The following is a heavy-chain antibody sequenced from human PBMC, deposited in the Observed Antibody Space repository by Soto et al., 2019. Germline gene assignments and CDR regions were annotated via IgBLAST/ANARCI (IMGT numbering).Heavy chain of an antibody. J-gene: IGHJ4*02. Sequence: SLRLSCAASGFTFSSYGMHWVRQAPGKGLEWVAVIWYDGSNKYYADSVKGRFTISRDNSKNTLYLQMNSLRAEDTAVYYCARDQSLYDSSGYIDWGQGTLVTVSS. CDR3: ARDQSLYDSSGYID. CDR1: GFTFSSYG. CDR2: IWYDGSNK. V-gene: IGHV3-33*01. D-gene: IGHD3-22*01.